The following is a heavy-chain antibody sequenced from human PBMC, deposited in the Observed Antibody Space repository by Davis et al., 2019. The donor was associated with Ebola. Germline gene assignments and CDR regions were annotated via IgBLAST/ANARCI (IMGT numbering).Heavy chain of an antibody. J-gene: IGHJ4*02. CDR2: MNPYSGNT. Sequence: ASVKVSCKASGYTFTSYDINWVXXXXGEGLEWMGWMNPYSGNTGYAQKFQGRVTMTRNTSISTAYMELSSLRSEDTAVYYCARTPLAVADPYYYFDYWGQGTLVTVSS. D-gene: IGHD6-19*01. V-gene: IGHV1-8*01. CDR1: GYTFTSYD. CDR3: ARTPLAVADPYYYFDY.